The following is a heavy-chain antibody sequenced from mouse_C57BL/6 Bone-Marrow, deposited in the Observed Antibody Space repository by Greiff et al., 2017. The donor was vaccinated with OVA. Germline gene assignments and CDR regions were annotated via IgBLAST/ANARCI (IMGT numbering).Heavy chain of an antibody. CDR2: IDPSDSYT. CDR3: ARRENWDFDY. V-gene: IGHV1-50*01. J-gene: IGHJ2*01. Sequence: VQLQQSGAELVKPGASVKLSCKASGYTFTSYWMQWVKQRPGQGLEWIGEIDPSDSYTNYNQKFKGKATLTVDTSSRTAYMQLSSLTSEDSAVYYCARRENWDFDYWGQGTTLTVSS. D-gene: IGHD4-1*01. CDR1: GYTFTSYW.